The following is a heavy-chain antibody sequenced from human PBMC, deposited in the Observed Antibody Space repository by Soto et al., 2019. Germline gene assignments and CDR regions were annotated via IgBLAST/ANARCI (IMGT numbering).Heavy chain of an antibody. Sequence: GASVKVSCKASGYTFSNYAVYWVRQAPGQSLEWMGWINTGNGDTKYSQKFQGRVTITRDTSAYTVYMELSSLRSEDSAVYFCARAYCSSDSCLAGGYWGQGTLVTVSS. J-gene: IGHJ4*02. CDR2: INTGNGDT. CDR3: ARAYCSSDSCLAGGY. V-gene: IGHV1-3*04. D-gene: IGHD2-2*01. CDR1: GYTFSNYA.